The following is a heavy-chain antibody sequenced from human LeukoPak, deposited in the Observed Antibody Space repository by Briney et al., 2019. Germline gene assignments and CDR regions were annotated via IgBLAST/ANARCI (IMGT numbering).Heavy chain of an antibody. CDR3: ARVGRVSCSSTSCLTGGGNY. CDR1: GYTFTSYG. V-gene: IGHV1-18*01. D-gene: IGHD2-2*01. Sequence: ASVKVSCKASGYTFTSYGISWVRQAPGQGLEWMGWISAYNGNTNYAQKLQGRVTMTTDTSTSTAYMELRSLRSDDTAVYYCARVGRVSCSSTSCLTGGGNYWGQGTLVTVSS. CDR2: ISAYNGNT. J-gene: IGHJ4*02.